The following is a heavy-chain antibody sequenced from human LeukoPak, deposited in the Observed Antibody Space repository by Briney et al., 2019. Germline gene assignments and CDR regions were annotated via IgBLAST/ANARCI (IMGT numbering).Heavy chain of an antibody. CDR1: GFTVSSNY. CDR2: IYSGGST. CDR3: ARENYKREYYYYMDV. Sequence: GGSLILSCAASGFTVSSNYMSWVRQAPGKGLEWVSVIYSGGSTYYADSVKGRFTISRDNSKNTLYLQMNSLRAEDTAVYYCARENYKREYYYYMDVWGKGTTVTVSS. J-gene: IGHJ6*03. D-gene: IGHD1-7*01. V-gene: IGHV3-66*02.